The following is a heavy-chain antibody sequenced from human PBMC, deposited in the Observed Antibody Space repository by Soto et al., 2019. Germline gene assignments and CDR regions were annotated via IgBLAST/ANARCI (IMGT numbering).Heavy chain of an antibody. V-gene: IGHV3-30*18. D-gene: IGHD2-8*01. J-gene: IGHJ5*02. CDR1: GFTFSSYG. CDR3: AKGPHDCTNGVCYIGS. CDR2: ISYDGSNK. Sequence: GGSLRLSCAASGFTFSSYGMHWVRQAPGKGLEWVAVISYDGSNKYYADSVKGRFTISRDNSKNTLYLQMNSLRTEDTAVYYCAKGPHDCTNGVCYIGSWGQGTLVTVSS.